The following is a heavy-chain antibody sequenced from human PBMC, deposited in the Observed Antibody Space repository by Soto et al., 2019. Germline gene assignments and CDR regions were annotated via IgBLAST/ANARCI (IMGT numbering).Heavy chain of an antibody. CDR2: LYWHDNT. V-gene: IGHV2-5*01. CDR3: AHRYDCWTGYYFLSYCHY. Sequence: SGPTLVNPTQTLTLTCTVSGFSLSASGEGVGWIRQPPGKALEWLGVLYWHDNTRYTRYSPSLQNRLAITEDTSKNQVVLTLTNMDPVDTATYFCAHRYDCWTGYYFLSYCHYWGQGRRGAVSS. D-gene: IGHD3-3*01. J-gene: IGHJ4*02. CDR1: GFSLSASGEG.